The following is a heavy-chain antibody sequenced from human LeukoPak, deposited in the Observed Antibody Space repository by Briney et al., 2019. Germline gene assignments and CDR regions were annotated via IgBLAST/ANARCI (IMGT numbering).Heavy chain of an antibody. D-gene: IGHD5-12*01. J-gene: IGHJ3*02. CDR3: ATEKRDSGYPYDAFDI. Sequence: GGSLRLSCAASGFTFSSYWMYWVRQAPGKGLMWVSRINDDGSSTTYADSVKGRFTISRDNSKNTLYLQMNSLRAEDTAVYYCATEKRDSGYPYDAFDIWGQGTMVTVSS. CDR1: GFTFSSYW. V-gene: IGHV3-74*01. CDR2: INDDGSST.